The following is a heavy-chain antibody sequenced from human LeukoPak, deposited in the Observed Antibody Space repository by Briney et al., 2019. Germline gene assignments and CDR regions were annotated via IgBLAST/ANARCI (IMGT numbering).Heavy chain of an antibody. Sequence: PGGSLRLSCAASGFTFSSNGMHWVRQAPGKGLEWVAVIWYDGSSKYYADSVKGRFTISRDNSKNTLYLQMNSLRAEDTAVYYCARDKYPGSGSYYIFDYWGQGTLVTVSS. CDR2: IWYDGSSK. V-gene: IGHV3-33*01. CDR1: GFTFSSNG. CDR3: ARDKYPGSGSYYIFDY. D-gene: IGHD1-26*01. J-gene: IGHJ4*02.